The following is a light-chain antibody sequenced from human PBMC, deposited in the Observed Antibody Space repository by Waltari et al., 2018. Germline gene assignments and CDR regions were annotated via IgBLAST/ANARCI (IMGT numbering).Light chain of an antibody. CDR2: GAS. J-gene: IGKJ1*01. CDR3: QKYGTLPAT. Sequence: ELVLTQSPGTLSLSPGDRATLSCRASQSVSRWLAWYQQKPGQPPRLLIYGASSRANGIPDRFSGSGSGTDFSLTISRLEPEDSAVYYCQKYGTLPATFGQGTKVEVK. CDR1: QSVSRW. V-gene: IGKV3-20*01.